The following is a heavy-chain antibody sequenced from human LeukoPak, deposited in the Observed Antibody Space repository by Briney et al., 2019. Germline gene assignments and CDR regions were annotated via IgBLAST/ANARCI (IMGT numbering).Heavy chain of an antibody. D-gene: IGHD5-12*01. CDR2: ISSSSSTI. CDR3: ARASGSHFDY. Sequence: GGSLRLSCAASGFTFSSYSMDWVRQAPGKGLEYISYISSSSSTIYYADSVKGRFTISRDNAKNSLYLQMNSLRDEDTAVYYCARASGSHFDYWGQGTLVTVSS. CDR1: GFTFSSYS. V-gene: IGHV3-48*02. J-gene: IGHJ4*02.